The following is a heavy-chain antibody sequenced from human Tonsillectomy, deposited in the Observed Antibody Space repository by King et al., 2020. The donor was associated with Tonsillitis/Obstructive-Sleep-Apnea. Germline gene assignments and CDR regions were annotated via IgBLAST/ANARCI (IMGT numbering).Heavy chain of an antibody. CDR1: GFTFSSYA. CDR2: ISYDGSNK. CDR3: ARKALDQYYDFWSGPRVHYYLDY. V-gene: IGHV3-30*04. D-gene: IGHD3-3*01. Sequence: VQLVESGGGVVQPGRSLRLSCAASGFTFSSYAMHWVRQAPGKGLEWVAVISYDGSNKYYADSVKGRFTISRDNSKNTLYLQMHSLRAEDTAVYYCARKALDQYYDFWSGPRVHYYLDYWGQGTLVTVSS. J-gene: IGHJ4*02.